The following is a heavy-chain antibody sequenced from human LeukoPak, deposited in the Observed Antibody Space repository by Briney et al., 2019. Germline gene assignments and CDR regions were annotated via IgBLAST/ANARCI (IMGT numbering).Heavy chain of an antibody. CDR2: IKQDGSEK. Sequence: GGSLRLSCAASGFTFSSYWMSWVRQAPGRGLEWVANIKQDGSEKTYVDSVRGRFTISRDNAKNSLYLQVNSLRAEDTAVYYCARTLIAAADVFDYWGQGTLVTVSS. CDR3: ARTLIAAADVFDY. J-gene: IGHJ4*02. V-gene: IGHV3-7*01. CDR1: GFTFSSYW. D-gene: IGHD6-13*01.